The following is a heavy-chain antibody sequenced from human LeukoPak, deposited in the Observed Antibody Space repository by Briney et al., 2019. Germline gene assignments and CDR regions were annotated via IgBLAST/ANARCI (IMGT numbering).Heavy chain of an antibody. CDR3: ARTSGYYFDY. D-gene: IGHD3-22*01. V-gene: IGHV3-74*01. J-gene: IGHJ4*02. CDR2: INSDGSST. CDR1: GFTFSNYW. Sequence: GGSLRLSCAASGFTFSNYWTHWVRQAPGQGLGWVSRINSDGSSTSYADSVKGRFTIPRDNAKNTLYLQMNSLRAEDTAVYYCARTSGYYFDYWGQGTLVTVSS.